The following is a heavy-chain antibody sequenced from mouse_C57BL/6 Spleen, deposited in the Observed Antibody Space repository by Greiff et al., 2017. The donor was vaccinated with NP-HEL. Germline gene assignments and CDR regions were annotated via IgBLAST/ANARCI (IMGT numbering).Heavy chain of an antibody. CDR1: GYSFTDYN. J-gene: IGHJ4*01. D-gene: IGHD4-1*01. CDR2: INPNYGTT. Sequence: VHVKQSGPELVKPGASVKISCKASGYSFTDYNMNWVKQSNGKSLEWIGVINPNYGTTSYNQKFKGKATLTVDQSSSTAYMQLNSLTSEDSAVYYCASRANWGYAMDYWGQGTSVTVSS. CDR3: ASRANWGYAMDY. V-gene: IGHV1-39*01.